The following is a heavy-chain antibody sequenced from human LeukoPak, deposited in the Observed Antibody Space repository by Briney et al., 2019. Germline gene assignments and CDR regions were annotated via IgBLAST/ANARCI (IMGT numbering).Heavy chain of an antibody. Sequence: PSETLSLTCTVSGGSISSYYWSWIRQPPGKGLEWIGYIYYSGSTNYNPSLKSRVTISVDTSKNQFSLKLSSVTAADTAVYYCARDLGGFDPWGQGTLVTVSS. CDR2: IYYSGST. CDR3: ARDLGGFDP. J-gene: IGHJ5*02. V-gene: IGHV4-59*01. D-gene: IGHD2-15*01. CDR1: GGSISSYY.